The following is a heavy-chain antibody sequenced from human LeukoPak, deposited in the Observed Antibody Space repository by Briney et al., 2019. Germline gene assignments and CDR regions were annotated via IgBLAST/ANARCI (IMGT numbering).Heavy chain of an antibody. V-gene: IGHV1-69*13. Sequence: SVKVSCKASGGTFSSYAISWVRQAPGQALEWMGGIIPIFGTANYAQKFQGRVTITADESTSTAYMELSSLRSEDTAVYYCARAGTAMVRYYYYYYMDVWGKGTTVTVSS. D-gene: IGHD5-18*01. CDR3: ARAGTAMVRYYYYYYMDV. CDR2: IIPIFGTA. CDR1: GGTFSSYA. J-gene: IGHJ6*03.